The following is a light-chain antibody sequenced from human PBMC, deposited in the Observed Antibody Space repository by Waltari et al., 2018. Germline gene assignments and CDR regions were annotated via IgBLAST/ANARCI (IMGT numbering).Light chain of an antibody. Sequence: AIQMTQSPSSLSASVGDSVTITCRASQDIRNDLGWYQQKPGKAPRLLIYKASILQGGVPSTFSGSGSDTDFTLTIYSLQPEDFATYYCLQDYSYPWTFGQGTKVEIK. CDR1: QDIRND. J-gene: IGKJ1*01. CDR2: KAS. V-gene: IGKV1-6*01. CDR3: LQDYSYPWT.